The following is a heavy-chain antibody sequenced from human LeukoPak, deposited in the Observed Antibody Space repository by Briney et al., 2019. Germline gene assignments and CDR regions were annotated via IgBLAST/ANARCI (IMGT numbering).Heavy chain of an antibody. CDR2: ISSSGSTI. D-gene: IGHD3-9*01. J-gene: IGHJ4*02. V-gene: IGHV3-11*04. CDR1: GFTFSDYY. CDR3: AKEGNYDILTGYYSDY. Sequence: PGGSLRLSCAASGFTFSDYYMNWIRQAPGKGLEWVSYISSSGSTIYYADSVKGRFTISRNNAKNSLYLQMSSLRAEDTAVYYCAKEGNYDILTGYYSDYWGQGTLVTVSS.